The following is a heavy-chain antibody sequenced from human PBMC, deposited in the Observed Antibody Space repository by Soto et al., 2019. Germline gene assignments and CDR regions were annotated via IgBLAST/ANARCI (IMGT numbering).Heavy chain of an antibody. V-gene: IGHV3-23*01. CDR2: TSGRGGST. J-gene: IGHJ2*01. CDR3: AKQAIVVVEAATEWYFHV. Sequence: EVQLLESGGGLVQPGGSLRLSCAASGFTFSNYAMTWVRQAPGKGLEWVSATSGRGGSTYYADSVKGRFTISRDNSKITLYLQMDSLRVEDTAGYYCAKQAIVVVEAATEWYFHVLGRGTLVTVCS. D-gene: IGHD2-15*01. CDR1: GFTFSNYA.